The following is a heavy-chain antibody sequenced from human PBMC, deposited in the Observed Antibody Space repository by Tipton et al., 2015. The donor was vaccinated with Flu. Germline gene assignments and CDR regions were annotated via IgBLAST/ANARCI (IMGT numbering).Heavy chain of an antibody. V-gene: IGHV3-23*01. Sequence: SLRLSCAASGFTISSNAQSWVRQVPRQGMELDSAIGGSGDSTYYADSVKSRFTISRANSNNTLFLQMNSLRAEDAAVYYCGTVVVPAALLGDYRGQGTLVTVSS. CDR2: IGGSGDST. CDR1: GFTISSNA. J-gene: IGHJ4*02. CDR3: GTVVVPAALLGDY. D-gene: IGHD2-2*01.